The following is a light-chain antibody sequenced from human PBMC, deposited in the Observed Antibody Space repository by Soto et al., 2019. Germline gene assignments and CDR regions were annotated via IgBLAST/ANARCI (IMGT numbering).Light chain of an antibody. J-gene: IGKJ1*01. CDR1: QMVSNNY. CDR2: GAS. Sequence: ENVLAQSPXSLSLSAGERATLSCSAIQMVSNNYLAWYQQKPGQAPRLLIYGASKMATGIPDRFSGSGSVTDLTLTISRLEPEDFAVYYCQQYGSSGTFGQATKVAIK. V-gene: IGKV3-20*01. CDR3: QQYGSSGT.